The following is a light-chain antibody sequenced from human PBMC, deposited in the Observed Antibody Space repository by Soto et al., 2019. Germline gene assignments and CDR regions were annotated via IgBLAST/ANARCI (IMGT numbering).Light chain of an antibody. V-gene: IGKV1-39*01. CDR3: QQSYSTPFT. CDR2: AAS. CDR1: QSISSY. J-gene: IGKJ3*01. Sequence: DIQMTQSPSSLSASVGDRVTITCRASQSISSYLNWYQQKPGKAPKLLIYAASSLQSGVPSRFSGSGSRTDFTLTISSLQPEDSATYYCQQSYSTPFTFGPGTKVDIK.